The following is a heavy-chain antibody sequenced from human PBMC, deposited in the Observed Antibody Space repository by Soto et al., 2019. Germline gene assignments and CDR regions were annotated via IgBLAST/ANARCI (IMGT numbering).Heavy chain of an antibody. Sequence: EVQLLESGGGLVQPGGPLRLSCAASGFIFSNYDMSWVRLAPGKGLEWVSVIGTSGGGTYYADSVKGRFTISRDNSKNTVYLQMSSLRAEDTALYMCVRHAKLTSVTANVGYYYGLDIWGPGTTVTISS. CDR1: GFIFSNYD. V-gene: IGHV3-23*01. J-gene: IGHJ6*02. CDR2: IGTSGGGT. D-gene: IGHD4-4*01. CDR3: VRHAKLTSVTANVGYYYGLDI.